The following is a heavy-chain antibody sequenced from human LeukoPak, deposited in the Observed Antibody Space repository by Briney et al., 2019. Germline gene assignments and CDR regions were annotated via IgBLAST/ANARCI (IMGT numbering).Heavy chain of an antibody. CDR3: ARDWVDSSSPLYYYYYGMDV. Sequence: PGGSLRLSCAASGFTFSSYGMHWVRQAPGKGLEWVAVIWYDGSNKYYADSVEGRFTISRDNSKNTLYLQMNSLRAEDTAVYYCARDWVDSSSPLYYYYYGMDVWGQGTTVTVSS. CDR1: GFTFSSYG. CDR2: IWYDGSNK. V-gene: IGHV3-33*01. D-gene: IGHD6-13*01. J-gene: IGHJ6*02.